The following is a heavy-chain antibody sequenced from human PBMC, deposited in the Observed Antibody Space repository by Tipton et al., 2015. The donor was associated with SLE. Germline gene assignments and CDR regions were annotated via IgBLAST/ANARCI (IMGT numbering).Heavy chain of an antibody. CDR2: VYTGGAT. Sequence: TLSLTCSVSGASISRGSYYWTWVRQPAGKGLEWIGHVYTGGATTYNPSLESRVTISVDTSKSQFSLKLTSATAADTAVYYCVRALWLDKDFAVVPPGIRLRAFDIWGQGTMVTVSS. V-gene: IGHV4-61*09. CDR3: VRALWLDKDFAVVPPGIRLRAFDI. CDR1: GASISRGSYY. J-gene: IGHJ3*02. D-gene: IGHD2-2*02.